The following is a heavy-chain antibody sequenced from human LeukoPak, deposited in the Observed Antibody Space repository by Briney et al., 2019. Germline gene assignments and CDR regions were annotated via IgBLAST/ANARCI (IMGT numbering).Heavy chain of an antibody. CDR1: GYTLTELS. CDR3: ATNIVVVPAAMDKFMTLDY. D-gene: IGHD2-2*01. CDR2: FDPEDGET. J-gene: IGHJ4*02. Sequence: GSVKVSCKVSGYTLTELSMHWVRQAPGKGLEWMGGFDPEDGETIYAQKFQGRVTMTEDTSTDTAYMELSSLRSEDTAVYYCATNIVVVPAAMDKFMTLDYWGQGTLVTVSS. V-gene: IGHV1-24*01.